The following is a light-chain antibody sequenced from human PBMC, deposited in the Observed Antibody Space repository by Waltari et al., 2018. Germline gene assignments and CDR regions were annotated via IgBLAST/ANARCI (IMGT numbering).Light chain of an antibody. CDR1: RSTIGIHS. J-gene: IGLJ3*02. V-gene: IGLV1-47*01. CDR3: STWDDSLGGPV. CDR2: RNN. Sequence: QPVLTQPPSASGTPGQRVPISCPGSRSTIGIHSISWFQQLPGTAPKLLIYRNNQWPSGVPDRFSGYKSGTSASLAISGLQSEDEADYYCSTWDDSLGGPVFGGGTKLTVL.